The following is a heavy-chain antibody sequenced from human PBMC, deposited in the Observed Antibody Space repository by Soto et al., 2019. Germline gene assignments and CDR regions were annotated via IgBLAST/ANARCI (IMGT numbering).Heavy chain of an antibody. D-gene: IGHD6-13*01. CDR3: VKDESINWYSGHFRH. CDR1: GFTFDDYA. J-gene: IGHJ1*01. CDR2: INWNSGSM. V-gene: IGHV3-9*01. Sequence: VQLVESGGGLVQPGRSLRLSCAASGFTFDDYAMHWVRQVPGKGLEWVSGINWNSGSMGYGDSVKGRFAISRDNAKNSLHLQMNSLSAEDTAFYYCVKDESINWYSGHFRHWGQGTLVTVSS.